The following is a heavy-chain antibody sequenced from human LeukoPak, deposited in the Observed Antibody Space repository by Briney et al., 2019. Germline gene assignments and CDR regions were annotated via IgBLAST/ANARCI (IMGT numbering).Heavy chain of an antibody. Sequence: ASVKVSCKASGYTFTGYYMHWVRQAPGQGLEWMGWINPNSGNTGYAQKFQGRVTITRNTSISTAYMELSSLRSEDTAVYYCARGPVAVADSYYYYYMDVWGKGTTVTVSS. D-gene: IGHD6-19*01. J-gene: IGHJ6*03. CDR3: ARGPVAVADSYYYYYMDV. V-gene: IGHV1-8*03. CDR2: INPNSGNT. CDR1: GYTFTGYY.